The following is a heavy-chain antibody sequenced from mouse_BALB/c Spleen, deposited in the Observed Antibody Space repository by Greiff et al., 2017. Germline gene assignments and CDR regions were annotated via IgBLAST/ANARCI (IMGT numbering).Heavy chain of an antibody. Sequence: EVMLVESGGGLVKPGGSLKLSCAASGFTFSSYAMSWVRQTPEKRLEWVASISSGGSTYYPDSVKGRFTISRDNARNILYLQMSSLRSEDTAMYYCARDPIYGYNAMDYWGQGTSVTVSS. CDR3: ARDPIYGYNAMDY. V-gene: IGHV5-6-5*01. D-gene: IGHD1-2*01. CDR1: GFTFSSYA. CDR2: ISSGGST. J-gene: IGHJ4*01.